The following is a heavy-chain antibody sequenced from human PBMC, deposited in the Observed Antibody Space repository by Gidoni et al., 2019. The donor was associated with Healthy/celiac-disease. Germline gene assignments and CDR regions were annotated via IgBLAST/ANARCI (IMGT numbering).Heavy chain of an antibody. CDR1: AASISSGRYY. J-gene: IGHJ6*03. Sequence: QVQLQESGPGLVKPSQTLSPTCTVSAASISSGRYYWSWIRQPAGKGLEWIGRIDTSGSTNYNPSLKSRVTISVDTSKNQFSLKLSSVTAADTAVYYCARVSGDAYYYYMDVWGKGTTVTVSS. D-gene: IGHD2-21*01. V-gene: IGHV4-61*02. CDR2: IDTSGST. CDR3: ARVSGDAYYYYMDV.